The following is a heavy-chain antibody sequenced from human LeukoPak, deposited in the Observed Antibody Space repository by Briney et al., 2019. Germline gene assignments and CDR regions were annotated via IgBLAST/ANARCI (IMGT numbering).Heavy chain of an antibody. Sequence: GAAVNVSCKASGYTFTTYAIHWVRQAPGQSREWLGGINTGNCDTRYSQTLQGRVTITRDTSASTAYMELSSLRPEDTAVYYCARDMGSGSLHYWGQGTLVTVSS. CDR3: ARDMGSGSLHY. J-gene: IGHJ4*02. CDR1: GYTFTTYA. V-gene: IGHV1-3*04. D-gene: IGHD1-26*01. CDR2: INTGNCDT.